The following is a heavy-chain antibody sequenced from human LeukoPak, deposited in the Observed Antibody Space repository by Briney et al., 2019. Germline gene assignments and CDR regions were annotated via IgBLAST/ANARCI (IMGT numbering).Heavy chain of an antibody. Sequence: GESLKISCKGSGYSFTNYWIGWVRQMPGKGLEGMGIIYPGDSDTRYIPSFQGQVTISADKSINTAYLQWSSLKASDTAIYYCARSASRYFDWFDYWGQGTLVTVSS. CDR1: GYSFTNYW. D-gene: IGHD3-9*01. V-gene: IGHV5-51*01. J-gene: IGHJ4*02. CDR3: ARSASRYFDWFDY. CDR2: IYPGDSDT.